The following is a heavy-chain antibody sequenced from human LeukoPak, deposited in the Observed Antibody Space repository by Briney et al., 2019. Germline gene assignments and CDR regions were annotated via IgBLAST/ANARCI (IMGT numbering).Heavy chain of an antibody. V-gene: IGHV1-69*13. D-gene: IGHD5-12*01. CDR1: EGTFNSYA. CDR2: FIPIFGTT. Sequence: GSSVKVSCKASEGTFNSYAISWVRQAPGQGLEWMGGFIPIFGTTNYAQKFQGRVTITADESTSTAYMELSSLKSEDTAMYYCASPPRYSAYERRYGMDVWGKGTTVIVSS. CDR3: ASPPRYSAYERRYGMDV. J-gene: IGHJ6*04.